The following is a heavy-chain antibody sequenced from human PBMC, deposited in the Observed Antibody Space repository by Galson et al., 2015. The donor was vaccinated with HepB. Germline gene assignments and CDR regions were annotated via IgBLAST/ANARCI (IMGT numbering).Heavy chain of an antibody. CDR2: IYPGDSDT. D-gene: IGHD1-20*01. CDR1: GYNFINNW. V-gene: IGHV5-51*01. Sequence: QSGAEVKKPGESLKISCKGSGYNFINNWIVWVRQMPGKGLEWMGIIYPGDSDTKYSPSFQGQVTISADKSISTAYLQWSSLKASDTAMYYCARQSGYNWNDRWFDPWGQGTLVTVSS. CDR3: ARQSGYNWNDRWFDP. J-gene: IGHJ5*02.